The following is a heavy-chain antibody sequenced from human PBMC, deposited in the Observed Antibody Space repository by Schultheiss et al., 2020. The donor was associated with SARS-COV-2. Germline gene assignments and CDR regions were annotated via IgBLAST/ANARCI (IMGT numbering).Heavy chain of an antibody. V-gene: IGHV1-2*02. CDR1: GYTFTGYY. Sequence: ASVKVSCKASGYTFTGYYMHWVRQAPGQGLEWMGWFNPNSGDANYAQKFQGRVTMTRDTSISTAYMELSRLRSDDTAVYYCAASGYSYGTGYFDYWGQGTLVTVSS. CDR3: AASGYSYGTGYFDY. D-gene: IGHD5-18*01. CDR2: FNPNSGDA. J-gene: IGHJ4*02.